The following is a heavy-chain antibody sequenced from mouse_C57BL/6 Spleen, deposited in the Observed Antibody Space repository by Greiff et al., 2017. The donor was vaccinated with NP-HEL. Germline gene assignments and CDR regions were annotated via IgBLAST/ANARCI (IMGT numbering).Heavy chain of an antibody. J-gene: IGHJ4*01. D-gene: IGHD2-5*01. CDR2: INYDGSST. CDR1: GFTFSDYY. Sequence: EVQLVESEGGLVQPGSSMKLSCTASGFTFSDYYMAWVRQVPEKGLEWVANINYDGSSTYYLDSLKSRFIISRDNAKNILYLQMSSLKSEDTATYYCARDQGYSNYAMDYWGQGTSVTVSS. CDR3: ARDQGYSNYAMDY. V-gene: IGHV5-16*01.